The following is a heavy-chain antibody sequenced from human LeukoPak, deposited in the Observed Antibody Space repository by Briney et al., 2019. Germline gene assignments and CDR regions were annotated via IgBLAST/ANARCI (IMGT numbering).Heavy chain of an antibody. CDR1: GYSFTSYW. J-gene: IGHJ6*04. V-gene: IGHV5-51*01. D-gene: IGHD2-15*01. CDR3: ARLSGIGSGPSTRHGMDV. CDR2: IYPGDSDT. Sequence: GESLKISCKGAGYSFTSYWIGWVRQMPGKGLEWMGIIYPGDSDTRYSPSFQGQVTISADKSISTAYLQWSSLKASDTAMYYCARLSGIGSGPSTRHGMDVWGKGTTVTISS.